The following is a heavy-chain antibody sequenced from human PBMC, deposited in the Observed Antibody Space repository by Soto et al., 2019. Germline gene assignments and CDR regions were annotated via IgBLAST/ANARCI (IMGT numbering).Heavy chain of an antibody. CDR2: IDNVGGTI. D-gene: IGHD6-25*01. CDR3: ATVAFGYHSHSPY. V-gene: IGHV3-11*01. Sequence: GGTLILASVASGFAFVDSSMKWIRQSPGKGLEWLSYIDNVGGTIFYAASVRGRFTVSRDNAKYSLFLQMTALRAEDSAMYFCATVAFGYHSHSPYWGRGALVTVS. J-gene: IGHJ4*02. CDR1: GFAFVDSS.